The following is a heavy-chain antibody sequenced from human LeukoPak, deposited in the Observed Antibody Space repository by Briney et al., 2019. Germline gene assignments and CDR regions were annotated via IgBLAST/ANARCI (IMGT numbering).Heavy chain of an antibody. Sequence: GRSLRLSCVASGFTFSDYYMSWIRQAPGKGLEWVSYISSSSSYTNYADSVKGRFTISRDNAKNSLYLQMNSLRAEDTAVYYCAKDGDYIDYWGQGTLVTVSS. CDR2: ISSSSSYT. J-gene: IGHJ4*02. CDR1: GFTFSDYY. D-gene: IGHD4-17*01. CDR3: AKDGDYIDY. V-gene: IGHV3-11*05.